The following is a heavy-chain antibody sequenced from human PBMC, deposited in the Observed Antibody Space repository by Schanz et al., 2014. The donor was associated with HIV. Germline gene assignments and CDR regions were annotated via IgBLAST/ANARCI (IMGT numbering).Heavy chain of an antibody. Sequence: VQLVESGGGVAQPGGSLRLSCAVSGFTITSYGMSWVRQAPGKGLEWVSTISAGVGTASYADSVKGRFTISRDNSRNALYLHMNSLRADDTAIYYCVKAYSSGFSGAGSWGQGALVTVSS. J-gene: IGHJ5*02. CDR2: ISAGVGTA. D-gene: IGHD5-18*01. CDR1: GFTITSYG. V-gene: IGHV3-23*04. CDR3: VKAYSSGFSGAGS.